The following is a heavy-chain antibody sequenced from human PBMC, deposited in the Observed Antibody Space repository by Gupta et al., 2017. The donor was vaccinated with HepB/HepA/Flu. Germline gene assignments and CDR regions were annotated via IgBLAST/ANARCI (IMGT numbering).Heavy chain of an antibody. D-gene: IGHD5-12*01. CDR2: ISGFGGAI. Sequence: EVQLLESGGGLLPPGGSLSLSCAASGFTFSSFAMHWVRQAPGKGLEWVSKISGFGGAIYYADSVKGRSTISRDNSKNTVYLQRSNLRAEDTAMYYCAKSVDNMFPASCDNWGRGTLVTVSS. CDR1: GFTFSSFA. J-gene: IGHJ4*02. V-gene: IGHV3-23*01. CDR3: AKSVDNMFPASCDN.